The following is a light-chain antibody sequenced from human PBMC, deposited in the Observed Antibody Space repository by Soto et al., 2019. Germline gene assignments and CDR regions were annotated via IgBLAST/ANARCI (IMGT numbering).Light chain of an antibody. CDR1: SSDVGGNKY. V-gene: IGLV2-14*01. CDR2: KVT. CDR3: ASSTSDSLYV. J-gene: IGLJ1*01. Sequence: QSALTQPASVSGSPGQSITISCTGTSSDVGGNKYVSWYQQYPGKVPKLLINKVTNRPSGVSYRFSGSKSGNTASLAISALLAEDEADYFCASSTSDSLYVFGTGTKVTVL.